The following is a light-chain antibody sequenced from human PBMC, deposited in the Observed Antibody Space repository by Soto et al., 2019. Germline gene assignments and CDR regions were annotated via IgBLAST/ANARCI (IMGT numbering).Light chain of an antibody. J-gene: IGLJ1*01. CDR3: CSYAGSYSYV. Sequence: QSVLTQPRSVSGSPGQSVTISCTGTSSDVGGYNYVSWYHEQSGKAPKLMIYDVSKRPSGVPDRFSGSKSGNTASLTISGLQAEDEADYYCCSYAGSYSYVFGTGTKVTVL. CDR2: DVS. V-gene: IGLV2-11*01. CDR1: SSDVGGYNY.